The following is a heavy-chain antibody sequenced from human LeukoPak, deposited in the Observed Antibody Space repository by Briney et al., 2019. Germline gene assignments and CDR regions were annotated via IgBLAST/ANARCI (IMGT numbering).Heavy chain of an antibody. CDR1: GFTFSGFS. J-gene: IGHJ4*02. CDR3: ARAGSHWHYVY. CDR2: IKQDGSER. V-gene: IGHV3-7*01. D-gene: IGHD3-10*01. Sequence: GGSLRLSCAASGFTFSGFSMSWVRQSPTKGLEWVANIKQDGSERYYVDSVKGRFTISRDNAKNSLSLQMNNLRVEDTAVYYCARAGSHWHYVYWGQGALVTVSS.